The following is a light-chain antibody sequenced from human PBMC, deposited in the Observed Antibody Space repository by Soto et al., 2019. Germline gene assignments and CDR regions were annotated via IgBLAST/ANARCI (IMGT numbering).Light chain of an antibody. CDR3: QQRSNWPPIT. CDR1: QTVRNNY. V-gene: IGKV3D-20*02. J-gene: IGKJ5*01. Sequence: EFVWTQSPGTLSLSPGGRATLPCRASQTVRNNYLAWYQQKPGQAPRLLIYDASSRATGIPDRFSGSGSGTDFTLTISSLEPEDFAVYYCQQRSNWPPITFGQGTRLEIK. CDR2: DAS.